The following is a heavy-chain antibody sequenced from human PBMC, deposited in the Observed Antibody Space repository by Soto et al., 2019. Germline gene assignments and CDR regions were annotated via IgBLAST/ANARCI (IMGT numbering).Heavy chain of an antibody. Sequence: SETLSLTCTVSGGSISSSSYYWGWIRQPPGKGLEWIGSIYYSGSTYYNPSLKSRVTISVDTSKNQFSLKLSSVTAADTAVYYCARLFTLAKSGFGSRGGDYWGQGTLVTVSS. CDR2: IYYSGST. CDR3: ARLFTLAKSGFGSRGGDY. D-gene: IGHD5-12*01. J-gene: IGHJ4*02. V-gene: IGHV4-39*01. CDR1: GGSISSSSYY.